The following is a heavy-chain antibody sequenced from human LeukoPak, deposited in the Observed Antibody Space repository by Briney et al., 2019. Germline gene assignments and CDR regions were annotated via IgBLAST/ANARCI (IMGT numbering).Heavy chain of an antibody. D-gene: IGHD3-22*01. J-gene: IGHJ4*02. V-gene: IGHV3-33*01. CDR3: ARTFTYYYDSSGYPTFDY. Sequence: GGSLRLSCAASGFTFSSYGMHWVRQAPGKGLEWVAVIWYDGSNKYYADSVKGRFTISRDNSKNTLYLQMNSLRAEDTAVYYCARTFTYYYDSSGYPTFDYWGQGTLVTVSS. CDR1: GFTFSSYG. CDR2: IWYDGSNK.